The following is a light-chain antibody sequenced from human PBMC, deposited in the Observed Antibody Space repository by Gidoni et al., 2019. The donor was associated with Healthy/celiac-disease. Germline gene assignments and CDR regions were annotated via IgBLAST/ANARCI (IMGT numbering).Light chain of an antibody. CDR3: QQYYSTPPT. Sequence: DIVMTQSPDSLAVSLGERATINCKSSKSVLYSSNNKNYFAWYQQKPGQPPKLLIYWASTRESGVPDRFSGSGSGTDFTLTISSLQAEDVAVYYCQQYYSTPPTFGGGTKVEIK. CDR2: WAS. V-gene: IGKV4-1*01. J-gene: IGKJ4*01. CDR1: KSVLYSSNNKNY.